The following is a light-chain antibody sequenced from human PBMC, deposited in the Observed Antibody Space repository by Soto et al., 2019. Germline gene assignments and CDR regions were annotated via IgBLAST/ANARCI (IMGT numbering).Light chain of an antibody. CDR2: QVT. V-gene: IGLV2-8*01. CDR3: MSYAGGNRFV. CDR1: INDVGGYNY. Sequence: QSVLTQPPSASGSPGQSVTTSCAGTINDVGGYNYVSWYQQHPGKVPQLMIYQVTKRPSGVPDRFSASKSDTTASLTISGLQAEDEGDYYCMSYAGGNRFVFGTGTKVPVL. J-gene: IGLJ1*01.